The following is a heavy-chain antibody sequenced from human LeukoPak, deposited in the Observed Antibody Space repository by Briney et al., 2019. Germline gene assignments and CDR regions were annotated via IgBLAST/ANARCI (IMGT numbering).Heavy chain of an antibody. D-gene: IGHD3-10*01. CDR3: ARHLGLGGSDYYYGMDV. CDR2: IYYSGST. J-gene: IGHJ6*02. CDR1: GGSISSSSYY. V-gene: IGHV4-39*01. Sequence: SETLSLTCTVSGGSISSSSYYWGWIRQPPGKGLEWIGSIYYSGSTYYNPSLKSRVTISVDTSKNQFSLKLSSVTAADTAVYYCARHLGLGGSDYYYGMDVWGQGTTVTVSS.